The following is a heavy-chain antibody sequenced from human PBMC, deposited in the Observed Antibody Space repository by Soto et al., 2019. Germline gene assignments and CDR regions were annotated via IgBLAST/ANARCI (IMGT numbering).Heavy chain of an antibody. Sequence: GGSLRLSCAASGFTFSSYSMNWVRQAPGKGLEWVSSISSSSSYIYYADSVKGRFTISRDNAKNSLYLQMNSLRAEDTAVYYCARVLSRGPDAFDIWGQGTMVTVSS. J-gene: IGHJ3*02. CDR3: ARVLSRGPDAFDI. CDR1: GFTFSSYS. V-gene: IGHV3-21*01. D-gene: IGHD2-15*01. CDR2: ISSSSSYI.